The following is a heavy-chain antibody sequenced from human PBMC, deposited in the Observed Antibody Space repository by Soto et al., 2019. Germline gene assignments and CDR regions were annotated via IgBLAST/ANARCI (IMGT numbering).Heavy chain of an antibody. CDR2: IIPILGIA. CDR3: ARDRNGGYCSGGSCYGFVWFDP. CDR1: GGTFSSYT. V-gene: IGHV1-69*04. J-gene: IGHJ5*02. Sequence: ASVKVSCKASGGTFSSYTISWVRQAPGQGLEWMGRIIPILGIANYAQKFQGRVTITADKSTSTAYMELSSLRSEDTAVYYCARDRNGGYCSGGSCYGFVWFDPWGQGTLVTVSS. D-gene: IGHD2-15*01.